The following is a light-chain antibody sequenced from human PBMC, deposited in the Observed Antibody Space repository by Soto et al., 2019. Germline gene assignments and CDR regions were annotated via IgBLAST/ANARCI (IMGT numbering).Light chain of an antibody. CDR1: QSVSSSC. Sequence: EIVLTQSPGTLSLSPGERATLSCRASQSVSSSCLAWYQQKPGQAPRLLIYGASSRATGIPDRFSGSGSGTEFTLTISRLEPEDFAVYYCQQYGSSPWTFSQGTKVEIK. V-gene: IGKV3-20*01. J-gene: IGKJ1*01. CDR3: QQYGSSPWT. CDR2: GAS.